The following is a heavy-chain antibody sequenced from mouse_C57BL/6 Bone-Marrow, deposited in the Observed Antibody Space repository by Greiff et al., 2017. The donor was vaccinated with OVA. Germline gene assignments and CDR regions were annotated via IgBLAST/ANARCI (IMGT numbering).Heavy chain of an antibody. CDR2: INPNNGGT. D-gene: IGHD1-1*01. CDR1: GYTFTDYN. V-gene: IGHV1-18*01. J-gene: IGHJ2*01. CDR3: ARNSLFYYGSRGGYYFDY. Sequence: EVQLQQSGPELVKPGASVKIPCKASGYTFTDYNMDWVKQSHGKSLEWIGDINPNNGGTIYNQKFKGKATLTVDKSSSTAYMELRSLTSEDTAVYYCARNSLFYYGSRGGYYFDYWGQGTTLTVSS.